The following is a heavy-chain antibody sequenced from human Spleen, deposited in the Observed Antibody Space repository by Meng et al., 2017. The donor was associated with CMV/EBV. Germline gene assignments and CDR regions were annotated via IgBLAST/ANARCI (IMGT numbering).Heavy chain of an antibody. CDR1: GGSISSSSYY. CDR3: ARGSEDYGDSPFDY. CDR2: IYYSGST. J-gene: IGHJ4*02. Sequence: PPPQGSCPGLVKPSEPLSLTCTVSGGSISSSSYYWGWIRQPPGKGLEWIGSIYYSGSTYYNPSLKSRVTISVDTSKNQFSLKLSSVTAADTAVYYCARGSEDYGDSPFDYWGQGTLVTVSS. V-gene: IGHV4-39*07. D-gene: IGHD4-17*01.